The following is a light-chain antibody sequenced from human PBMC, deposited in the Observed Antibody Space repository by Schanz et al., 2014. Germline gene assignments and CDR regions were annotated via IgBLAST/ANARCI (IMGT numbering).Light chain of an antibody. CDR2: GAS. J-gene: IGKJ1*01. CDR1: QSVASNF. CDR3: QQYNDWPWT. V-gene: IGKV3-15*01. Sequence: EIVLTQSSGTLSLSPGERATLSCRASQSVASNFLAWYQQRPGQAPRLLISGASTRATGVPARFSGSGSGTEFTLTISSLQSEDFAVYFCQQYNDWPWTFGQGTKVEIK.